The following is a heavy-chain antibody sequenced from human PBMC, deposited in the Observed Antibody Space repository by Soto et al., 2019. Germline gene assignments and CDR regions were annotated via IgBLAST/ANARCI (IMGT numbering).Heavy chain of an antibody. CDR2: IYYSGST. V-gene: IGHV4-39*01. J-gene: IGHJ4*02. CDR1: GGSISSSSYY. Sequence: SETLSLTCTVSGGSISSSSYYWGWIRQPPGKGLEWIGSIYYSGSTYYNPSLKSRVTISVDTSKNQFSLKLSSVTAADTAVYYCARRYSGYGDYWGQGTLVSVSS. D-gene: IGHD5-12*01. CDR3: ARRYSGYGDY.